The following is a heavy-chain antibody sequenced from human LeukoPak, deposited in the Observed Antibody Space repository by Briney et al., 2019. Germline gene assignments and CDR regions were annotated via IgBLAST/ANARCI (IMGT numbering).Heavy chain of an antibody. D-gene: IGHD3-10*01. Sequence: SETLSLTCTVSGGSISSGGYYWSWIRQPPGKGLEWIGYIYHSGSTYYNPSLKSRVTISVDKSKNQFSLKLSSVTAADTAVYYCARVWFGGPPFDYWGQGTLVTVSS. J-gene: IGHJ4*02. CDR1: GGSISSGGYY. CDR3: ARVWFGGPPFDY. CDR2: IYHSGST. V-gene: IGHV4-30-2*01.